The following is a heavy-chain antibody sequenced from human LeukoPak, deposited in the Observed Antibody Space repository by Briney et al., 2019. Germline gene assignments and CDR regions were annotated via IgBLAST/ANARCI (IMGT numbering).Heavy chain of an antibody. D-gene: IGHD6-13*01. Sequence: GGSLRLSCAASGFTFSSYGVHWVRQAPGKGLEWVAVISYDGSNQYYADSVKGRFTISRDNSKNTLHLQMNSVRAEDTAVYYCAKDSQYSSTWGSYVWGKGTTVTVSS. CDR1: GFTFSSYG. CDR3: AKDSQYSSTWGSYV. CDR2: ISYDGSNQ. V-gene: IGHV3-30*18. J-gene: IGHJ6*04.